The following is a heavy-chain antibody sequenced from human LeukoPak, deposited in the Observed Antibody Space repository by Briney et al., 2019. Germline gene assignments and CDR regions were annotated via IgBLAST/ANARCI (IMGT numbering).Heavy chain of an antibody. Sequence: PGGSLRLSCAASGFTFSDYYWSWIRQPPGKGLEWIGEINHSGSTNYNPSLKSRVTISVDTSKNQFSLKLSSVTAADTAVYYCARGLGRWLQLLGNWFDPWGQGTLVTVSS. CDR2: INHSGST. V-gene: IGHV4-34*01. CDR1: GFTFSDYY. J-gene: IGHJ5*02. D-gene: IGHD5-12*01. CDR3: ARGLGRWLQLLGNWFDP.